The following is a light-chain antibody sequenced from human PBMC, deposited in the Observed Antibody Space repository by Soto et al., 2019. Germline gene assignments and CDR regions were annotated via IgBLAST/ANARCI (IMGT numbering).Light chain of an antibody. V-gene: IGLV2-8*01. CDR1: SSDVGAYNY. Sequence: QSVLTQPPSASGSPGQSVTISCTGTSSDVGAYNYVSWYQQYPGKAPKLMIYEVSKRPSGVPDRFSGSKSGEAASLTGSGRQPADEADYYCTSYAGSNIWVFGGGTKLTVL. CDR3: TSYAGSNIWV. CDR2: EVS. J-gene: IGLJ3*02.